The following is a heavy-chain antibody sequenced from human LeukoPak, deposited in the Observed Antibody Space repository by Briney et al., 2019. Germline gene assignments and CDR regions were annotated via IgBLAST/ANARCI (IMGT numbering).Heavy chain of an antibody. Sequence: GESLKISCKGSGYNFTSYWVGWVRQMPGKGLQCFGTIYPGDSDTRYSPSFQGQVTISVDKSVSTAYLQWSSLKASDTAMYYCARSDSSGGARGIQYWGQGTPVTVSS. CDR2: IYPGDSDT. J-gene: IGHJ1*01. D-gene: IGHD3-22*01. CDR3: ARSDSSGGARGIQY. V-gene: IGHV5-51*01. CDR1: GYNFTSYW.